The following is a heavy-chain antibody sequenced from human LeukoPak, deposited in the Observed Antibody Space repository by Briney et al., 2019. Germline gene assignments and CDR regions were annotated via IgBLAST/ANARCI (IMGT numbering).Heavy chain of an antibody. CDR3: ATVHFGYFTF. CDR2: ISDNGRTK. CDR1: GLTFSDYH. J-gene: IGHJ4*02. Sequence: GGSLTLSCAASGLTFSDYHMIWIRQAPGKGLEWVSHISDNGRTKYYANSVQGRFTVSRDNAKNSLYLQMNSLRADDTAVYYCATVHFGYFTFWGQGTLVPVSS. D-gene: IGHD3-3*01. V-gene: IGHV3-11*01.